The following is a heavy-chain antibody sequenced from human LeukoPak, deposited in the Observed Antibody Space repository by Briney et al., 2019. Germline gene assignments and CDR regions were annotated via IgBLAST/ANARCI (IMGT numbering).Heavy chain of an antibody. Sequence: SETLSLTCTVSGGSISSYYWSWIRQPPGKGLEWIGYIYYSGSTNYNPPLKSRVTISVDTSKNQFSLKLSSVTAADTAVYYCARGLGLVGDYWGQGTLVTVSS. J-gene: IGHJ4*02. D-gene: IGHD1-26*01. CDR3: ARGLGLVGDY. CDR2: IYYSGST. CDR1: GGSISSYY. V-gene: IGHV4-59*12.